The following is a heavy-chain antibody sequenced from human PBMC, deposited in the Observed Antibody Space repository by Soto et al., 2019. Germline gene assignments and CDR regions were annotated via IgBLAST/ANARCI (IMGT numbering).Heavy chain of an antibody. J-gene: IGHJ6*03. CDR3: ARSDFWSGYHHYMDV. CDR2: ISSSGSTT. CDR1: GFTFSDYY. Sequence: QVQLVESGGGLVKPGGSLRLSCAASGFTFSDYYMSWIRQAPGKGLEWVSYISSSGSTTYYADSVQGRFTISRDNAKNSLYLQMNSLRAEDTAVDNCARSDFWSGYHHYMDVWGKGTTVTVSS. D-gene: IGHD3-3*01. V-gene: IGHV3-11*01.